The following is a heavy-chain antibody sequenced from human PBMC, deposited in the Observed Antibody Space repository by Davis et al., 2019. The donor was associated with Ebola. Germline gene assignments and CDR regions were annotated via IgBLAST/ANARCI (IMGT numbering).Heavy chain of an antibody. Sequence: GESLKISCAASGFTFSSYAMSWVRQAPGKGLEWVSAISGSGGSTYYADSVKGRFTISRDNAKNSLYLQMNSLRAEDTAVYYCARGAVKVFGVVIIPDYYYYMDVWGKGTTVTVSS. J-gene: IGHJ6*03. CDR3: ARGAVKVFGVVIIPDYYYYMDV. CDR2: ISGSGGST. D-gene: IGHD3-3*01. V-gene: IGHV3-23*01. CDR1: GFTFSSYA.